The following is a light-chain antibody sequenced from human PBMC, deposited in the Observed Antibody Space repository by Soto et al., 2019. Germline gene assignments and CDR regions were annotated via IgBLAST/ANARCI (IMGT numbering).Light chain of an antibody. CDR1: TGAVTNGHY. CDR3: LLSYNGPYV. Sequence: QALVRQEPSLTVSPGWTVTLTCGSSTGAVTNGHYPYWFQQKPGQAPRTLIYDTTNRHSWTPARFSGSLLGGKAALTLSGAQPEDEAEYYCLLSYNGPYVFGTGTKVTVL. V-gene: IGLV7-46*01. CDR2: DTT. J-gene: IGLJ1*01.